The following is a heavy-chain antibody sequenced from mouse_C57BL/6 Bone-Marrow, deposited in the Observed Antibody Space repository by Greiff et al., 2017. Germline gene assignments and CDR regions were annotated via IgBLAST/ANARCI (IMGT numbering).Heavy chain of an antibody. D-gene: IGHD1-1*01. J-gene: IGHJ4*01. CDR2: IDPSDSYT. CDR3: ARRYYGSSLYYYAMDY. Sequence: VQLQQPGAELVMPGASVKLSCKASGYTFTSYWMHWVKQRPGQGLEWIGEIDPSDSYTNYNQKFKGKSTLTVDKSSSTAYMQLSSLTSEDSAVYYCARRYYGSSLYYYAMDYWGQGTSVTVSS. V-gene: IGHV1-69*01. CDR1: GYTFTSYW.